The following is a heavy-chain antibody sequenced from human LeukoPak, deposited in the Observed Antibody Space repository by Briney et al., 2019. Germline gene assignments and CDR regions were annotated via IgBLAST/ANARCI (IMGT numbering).Heavy chain of an antibody. V-gene: IGHV3-43D*03. D-gene: IGHD3-22*01. CDR1: GFTFDDYA. Sequence: GGSLRLSCAASGFTFDDYAMHWVRQAPGKGLEWVSLISWDGGSTYYADSVKGRFTITRDNSKNSLYLQMNSLRAEDTALYYSAKDWSDSSGFPDYWGQGTLVTVSS. CDR3: AKDWSDSSGFPDY. CDR2: ISWDGGST. J-gene: IGHJ4*02.